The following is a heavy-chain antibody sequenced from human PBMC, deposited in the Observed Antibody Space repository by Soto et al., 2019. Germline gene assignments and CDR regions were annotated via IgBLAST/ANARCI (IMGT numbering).Heavy chain of an antibody. CDR3: ARDLRAIVATSNYDY. D-gene: IGHD5-12*01. CDR2: ISSSSSTI. Sequence: GGSLRLSCAASGFTFSSYSMNWVRQAPGKGLEWVSYISSSSSTIYYADSVKGRFTISRDNAKNSLYLQMNSLRDEDTAVYYCARDLRAIVATSNYDYWGQGTLVTVSS. CDR1: GFTFSSYS. V-gene: IGHV3-48*02. J-gene: IGHJ4*02.